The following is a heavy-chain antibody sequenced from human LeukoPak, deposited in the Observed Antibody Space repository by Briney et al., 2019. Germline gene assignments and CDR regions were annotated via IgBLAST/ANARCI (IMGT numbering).Heavy chain of an antibody. CDR1: GFTFSSYG. CDR2: ISYDGSNK. D-gene: IGHD2-15*01. V-gene: IGHV3-30*18. CDR3: AKDVAVVDCSGGSCYNWFDP. J-gene: IGHJ5*02. Sequence: GGSLRLSCAASGFTFSSYGMHWVRQAPGKGLEWVAVISYDGSNKYYADSVKGRFTISRDNSKNTLYLQMNSLRAEDTAVYHCAKDVAVVDCSGGSCYNWFDPWGQGTLVTVSS.